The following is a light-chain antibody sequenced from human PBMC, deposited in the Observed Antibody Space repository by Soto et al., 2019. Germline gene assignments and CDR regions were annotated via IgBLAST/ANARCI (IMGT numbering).Light chain of an antibody. J-gene: IGKJ5*01. Sequence: EVVLTQSPGTLSLSPGERATLSCRASKSVSSYLAWYQQKPGQAPRLLIYDASNRATDIPARFSGSGSGTDFTLTISSLEPEDFAVYYCQQRSIWPLTFGQGTRLENK. V-gene: IGKV3-11*01. CDR2: DAS. CDR3: QQRSIWPLT. CDR1: KSVSSY.